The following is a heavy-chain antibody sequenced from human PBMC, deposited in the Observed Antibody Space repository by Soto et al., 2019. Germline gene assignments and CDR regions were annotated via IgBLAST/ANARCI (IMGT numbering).Heavy chain of an antibody. Sequence: SETLSLTCTVSGASMSTYYWSWVRQPAGKGLEWIGRIYTGGGTNYNPSLKSRVTMSVDTSKRQFSLKLSSVTAADTAVYYCARGAVAGVDYGMDVWGQGTTVTVSS. J-gene: IGHJ6*02. CDR1: GASMSTYY. CDR2: IYTGGGT. D-gene: IGHD6-13*01. CDR3: ARGAVAGVDYGMDV. V-gene: IGHV4-4*07.